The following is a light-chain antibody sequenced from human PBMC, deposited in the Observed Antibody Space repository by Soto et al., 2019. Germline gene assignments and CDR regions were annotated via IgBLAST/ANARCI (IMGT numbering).Light chain of an antibody. CDR3: CSYAGTTTWV. Sequence: QSALTQPASVSGSPGQSITISCTGTSSDVGSHNFVSWYQQRPGKGPKLMIFEVTKRPSGVSSRFSASKSGNTASLTISGVQAEDEADYYCCSYAGTTTWVFGGGTQLTVL. J-gene: IGLJ2*01. V-gene: IGLV2-23*02. CDR1: SSDVGSHNF. CDR2: EVT.